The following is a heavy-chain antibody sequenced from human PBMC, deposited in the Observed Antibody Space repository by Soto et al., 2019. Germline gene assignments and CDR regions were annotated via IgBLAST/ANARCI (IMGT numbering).Heavy chain of an antibody. Sequence: QVQLVQSGAEVKKPGASVKVSCKASGYTFTTYDVSWMRQATGQGPEWLGWMNPYNGDTGYAQKFQGRVTLTRDTSMNTAYLELTRLTYADTAVYYCARNRRESGDFDYWGQGTLVTVSS. D-gene: IGHD1-26*01. J-gene: IGHJ4*02. CDR3: ARNRRESGDFDY. CDR2: MNPYNGDT. V-gene: IGHV1-8*02. CDR1: GYTFTTYD.